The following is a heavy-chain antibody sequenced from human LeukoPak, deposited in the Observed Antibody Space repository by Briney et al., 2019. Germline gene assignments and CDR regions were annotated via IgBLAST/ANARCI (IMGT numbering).Heavy chain of an antibody. Sequence: GASVKVSCKASGYSFTDYHIHWVRQAPGQDLEWMGWLSPNSGDTEIAQKFQGRVTLTRDTSMSTAHMELSTLRSEDTAVYYCARATDFSSWYLAYWGQGTLVTVSS. J-gene: IGHJ4*02. V-gene: IGHV1-2*02. CDR1: GYSFTDYH. CDR2: LSPNSGDT. D-gene: IGHD6-13*01. CDR3: ARATDFSSWYLAY.